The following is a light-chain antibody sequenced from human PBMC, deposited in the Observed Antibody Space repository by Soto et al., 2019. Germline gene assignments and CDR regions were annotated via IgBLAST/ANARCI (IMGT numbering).Light chain of an antibody. CDR2: GNS. J-gene: IGLJ1*01. CDR3: QSYDSSLSGYV. CDR1: SSNIGAGYD. Sequence: QSVLPQPPSVSGAPGPRVTISCTGSSSNIGAGYDVHWYQPLPGTAPQLRIYGNSNRPSRVPDRFSGSKSGTSASLAIPGLQAEDEADYYCQSYDSSLSGYVFGTGTKVTVL. V-gene: IGLV1-40*01.